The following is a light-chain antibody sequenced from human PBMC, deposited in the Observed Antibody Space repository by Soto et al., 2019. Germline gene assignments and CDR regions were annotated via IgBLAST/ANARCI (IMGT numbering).Light chain of an antibody. J-gene: IGKJ1*01. CDR2: DAS. CDR1: QTVNNNY. Sequence: EIVLTRSPGTLSLSPGERATLSCRASQTVNNNYLAWYQQKPGQAPRLLLFDASTRATGIPDRFSGSGSGTDFTLTISRLEPEDFAVYYCQVYGMSPKTFGQGTKVAIK. V-gene: IGKV3-20*01. CDR3: QVYGMSPKT.